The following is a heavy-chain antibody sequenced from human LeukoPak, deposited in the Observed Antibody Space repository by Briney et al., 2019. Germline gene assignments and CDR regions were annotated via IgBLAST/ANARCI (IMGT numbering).Heavy chain of an antibody. CDR2: IYHSGST. J-gene: IGHJ4*02. V-gene: IGHV4-38-2*01. D-gene: IGHD3-3*01. Sequence: SETLSLTCAVSGYSISSGYYWGRIRQPPGKGLEWIGSIYHSGSTYHNPSLKSRVTISVDTSKNQFSLKLSSVTAADTAVYYCARIDFWSGYFDYWGQGTLVTVSS. CDR3: ARIDFWSGYFDY. CDR1: GYSISSGYY.